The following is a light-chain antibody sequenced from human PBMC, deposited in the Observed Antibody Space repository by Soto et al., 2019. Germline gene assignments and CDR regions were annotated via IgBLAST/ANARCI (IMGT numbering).Light chain of an antibody. CDR3: LQHNSYPHT. J-gene: IGKJ4*01. CDR2: AAS. CDR1: QGIRNE. V-gene: IGKV1-17*01. Sequence: DIQITHPPSSLSASVGDIFTITFRASQGIRNELGWYQQKPGKAPKRLIYAASSLQSGVPSRFSGSGYGTEFTLTISSLQPEDFATYYCLQHNSYPHTFGGGTKVDIK.